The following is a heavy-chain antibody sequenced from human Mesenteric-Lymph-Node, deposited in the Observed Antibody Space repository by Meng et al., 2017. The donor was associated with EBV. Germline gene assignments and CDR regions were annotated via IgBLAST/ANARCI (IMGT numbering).Heavy chain of an antibody. J-gene: IGHJ5*02. D-gene: IGHD2-8*01. CDR3: ATDSYAGGFNSFDP. Sequence: QESDPRSFKPPGSLSFTCTVASGSRISTTRCSCLILQPPGNVLEWIASIYYDGTTYFSGVNAYYNPSLKSRAIISVDTAKNLLSLYLGSETATHTALYYCATDSYAGGFNSFDPWGQGTLVTVSS. CDR1: SGSRISTTRC. V-gene: IGHV4-39*07. CDR2: IYYDGTTYFSGVNA.